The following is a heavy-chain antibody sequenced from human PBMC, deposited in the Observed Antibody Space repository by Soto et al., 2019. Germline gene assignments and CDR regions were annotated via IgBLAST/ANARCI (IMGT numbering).Heavy chain of an antibody. J-gene: IGHJ4*02. CDR3: AADVGATARAFDY. CDR2: VIPIFDTV. V-gene: IGHV1-69*01. Sequence: QVQLVQSGAEVKKPGSSVKVSCKASGGTFSTYAISWVRQAPGQGLEWMGGVIPIFDTVNYAQRFRGRVTITAAESTTTAYMELSSLGSEDTAVYYCAADVGATARAFDYWGQGTLVTVSS. CDR1: GGTFSTYA. D-gene: IGHD1-26*01.